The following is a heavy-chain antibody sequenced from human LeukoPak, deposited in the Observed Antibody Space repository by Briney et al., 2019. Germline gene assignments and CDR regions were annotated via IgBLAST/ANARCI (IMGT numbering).Heavy chain of an antibody. CDR2: ISAEADSI. Sequence: GGSLRLSCEASGFTFSAYAMTWVRQAPGKGLEWVSDISAEADSINYADSVKGRFTISRDNSKNTLYLQMNSLRAEDTAVCYCAREIAVAGTVDYWGQGTLVTVSS. D-gene: IGHD6-19*01. CDR1: GFTFSAYA. J-gene: IGHJ4*02. CDR3: AREIAVAGTVDY. V-gene: IGHV3-23*01.